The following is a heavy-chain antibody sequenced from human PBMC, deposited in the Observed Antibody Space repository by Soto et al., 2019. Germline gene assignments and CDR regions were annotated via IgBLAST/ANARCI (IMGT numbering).Heavy chain of an antibody. CDR3: ARHPTYYYGSGDRGAFDY. D-gene: IGHD3-10*01. Sequence: QLQLQESGPGLVKPSETLSLTCTVSGGSISSSSYYWGWIRQPPGKGLEWIGSIYYSGSTYYNPSLKSRVTISVDTSKNQFSLKLSSVTAADTAVYYCARHPTYYYGSGDRGAFDYWGQGTLVTVSS. CDR1: GGSISSSSYY. J-gene: IGHJ4*02. V-gene: IGHV4-39*01. CDR2: IYYSGST.